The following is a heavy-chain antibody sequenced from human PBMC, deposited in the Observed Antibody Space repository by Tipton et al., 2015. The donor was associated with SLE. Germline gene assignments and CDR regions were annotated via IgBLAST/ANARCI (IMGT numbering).Heavy chain of an antibody. D-gene: IGHD1-20*01. Sequence: SLRLSCEASGFTFISYGMHWVRQAPGKGLEWVAFIRYDGSNEYYAESVKGRFTVSRDNSKNMLYLQMNSLRAEDTAVYYCARDSNNWNGILYGAFDVWGQGTMVTVSS. CDR2: IRYDGSNE. CDR3: ARDSNNWNGILYGAFDV. V-gene: IGHV3-30*02. CDR1: GFTFISYG. J-gene: IGHJ3*01.